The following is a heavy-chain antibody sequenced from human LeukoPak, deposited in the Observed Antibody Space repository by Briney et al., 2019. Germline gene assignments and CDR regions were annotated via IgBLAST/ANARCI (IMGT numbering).Heavy chain of an antibody. V-gene: IGHV1-69*13. J-gene: IGHJ4*02. Sequence: SVKVSCKASGGTFSSYAISWVRQAPGQGLEWMGGIIPIFGTANYAQKFQGRVTITADESTSTAYMELSSLRSEDTAVYYCARDQGALYSYGRGYFDYWGQGTLVTVSS. CDR3: ARDQGALYSYGRGYFDY. CDR1: GGTFSSYA. D-gene: IGHD5-18*01. CDR2: IIPIFGTA.